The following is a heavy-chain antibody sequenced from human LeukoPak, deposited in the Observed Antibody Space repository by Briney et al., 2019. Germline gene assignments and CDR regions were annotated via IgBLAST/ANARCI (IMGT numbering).Heavy chain of an antibody. CDR2: IYYSGST. CDR1: GGPISSYY. Sequence: SETLSLTCTVSGGPISSYYWSWIRQPPGKGLEWIGYIYYSGSTNYNPSLKSRVTISVDTSKNQFSLKLSSVTAADTAVYYCARDQPRYSSSWNLFYYYGMDVWGQGTTVTVSS. J-gene: IGHJ6*02. D-gene: IGHD6-13*01. CDR3: ARDQPRYSSSWNLFYYYGMDV. V-gene: IGHV4-59*01.